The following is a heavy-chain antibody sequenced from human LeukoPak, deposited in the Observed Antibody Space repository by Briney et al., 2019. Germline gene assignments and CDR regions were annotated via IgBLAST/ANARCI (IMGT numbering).Heavy chain of an antibody. V-gene: IGHV3-23*01. J-gene: IGHJ6*02. CDR1: GFTFSSYA. CDR3: AKDYYDSSGYYYYSAYYYGMDV. Sequence: GGSLRLSCVASGFTFSSYAMSWVRQAPGKGLEWVSAISGGGGSTYYADSVKGRFTISRDNYKNTLYLQMSSLRAEDTAVYYCAKDYYDSSGYYYYSAYYYGMDVWGQGTTVTVSS. CDR2: ISGGGGST. D-gene: IGHD3-22*01.